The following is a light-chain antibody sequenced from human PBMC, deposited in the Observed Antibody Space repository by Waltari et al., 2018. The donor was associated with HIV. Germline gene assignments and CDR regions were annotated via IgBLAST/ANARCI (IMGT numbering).Light chain of an antibody. J-gene: IGLJ3*02. V-gene: IGLV2-14*03. CDR2: DVS. CDR3: SSYTSSSTLEV. Sequence: QSAMTQPASVSGSPGQSITISCTGTSSDVGGYNSVSWHQQHHGQAPKLMIYDVSNRHEGVSNRFSGSKSGNTASLTISGLQAEDEADYYCSSYTSSSTLEVFGGGTKLTVL. CDR1: SSDVGGYNS.